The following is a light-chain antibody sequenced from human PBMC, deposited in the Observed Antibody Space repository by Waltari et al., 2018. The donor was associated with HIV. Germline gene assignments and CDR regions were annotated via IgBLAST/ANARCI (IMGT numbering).Light chain of an antibody. CDR3: GTWDSSLSAYVV. V-gene: IGLV1-51*01. Sequence: QSVLTQPPSVSAAPGQQVTISCSGRSSNIGHNSVSWSQQLPGTAPKLLIYENNKRPSGIPDRFSGSKSGTSATLGITGLQTGDEADYYCGTWDSSLSAYVVFGGGTKLTVL. CDR1: SSNIGHNS. J-gene: IGLJ2*01. CDR2: ENN.